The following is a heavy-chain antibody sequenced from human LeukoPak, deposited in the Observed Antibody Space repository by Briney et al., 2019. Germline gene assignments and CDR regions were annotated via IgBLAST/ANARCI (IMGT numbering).Heavy chain of an antibody. V-gene: IGHV4-34*01. CDR3: ARLGCSSTSCYLSRMDV. J-gene: IGHJ6*04. D-gene: IGHD2-2*01. CDR1: GGSFRGYY. CDR2: INHSGST. Sequence: PSETLSLTCAVYGGSFRGYYWSWIRQPPGKGLEWIGEINHSGSTNYNPSLKSRVTISVDTSKNQFSLKLSSVTAADTAVYYCARLGCSSTSCYLSRMDVWGKGTTVTVSS.